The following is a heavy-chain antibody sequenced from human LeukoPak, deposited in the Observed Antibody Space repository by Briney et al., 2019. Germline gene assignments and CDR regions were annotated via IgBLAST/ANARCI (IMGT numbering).Heavy chain of an antibody. V-gene: IGHV1-18*01. CDR1: GGTFISYG. D-gene: IGHD5-12*01. CDR2: ISAYNGNT. J-gene: IGHJ6*02. CDR3: ARGLAVATIVYYYGMDV. Sequence: ASVKVSCKASGGTFISYGISWVRQAPGQGLEWMGWISAYNGNTNYAQKLQGRVTMTTDTSTSTAYMELRSLRSDDTAVYYCARGLAVATIVYYYGMDVWGQGTTVTVSS.